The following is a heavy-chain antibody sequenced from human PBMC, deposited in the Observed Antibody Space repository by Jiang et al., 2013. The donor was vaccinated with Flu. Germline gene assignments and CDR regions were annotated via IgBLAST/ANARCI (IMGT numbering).Heavy chain of an antibody. CDR3: ARSSWGYSYGPFEY. J-gene: IGHJ4*02. CDR2: FGTT. V-gene: IGHV1-69*06. D-gene: IGHD5-18*01. Sequence: FGTTDHAQKFQGRVTIIADRSTSTAYMDLSSLRSEDTAVYYCARSSWGYSYGPFEYWGQGTLVTVSS.